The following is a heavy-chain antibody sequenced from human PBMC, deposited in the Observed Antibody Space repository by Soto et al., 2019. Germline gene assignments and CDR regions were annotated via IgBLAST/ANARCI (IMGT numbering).Heavy chain of an antibody. Sequence: SQTLSLACVGSGDTVSSNSVAWNWVRQSPSRGLEWLGRTYYRSRWYSDYAVSVRSRIDINADTSKNQVSLQLNSVTPEDTAVYYCARSEEDSDYYYYGMDVWGQGTTVTVSS. J-gene: IGHJ6*02. V-gene: IGHV6-1*01. CDR1: GDTVSSNSVA. CDR2: TYYRSRWYS. D-gene: IGHD2-15*01. CDR3: ARSEEDSDYYYYGMDV.